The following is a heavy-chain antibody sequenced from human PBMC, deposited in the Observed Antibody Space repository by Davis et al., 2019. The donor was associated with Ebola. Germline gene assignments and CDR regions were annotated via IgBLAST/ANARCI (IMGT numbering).Heavy chain of an antibody. Sequence: PGGSLRLSCEVSGFTFSDYYMSWIRQAPGKGLEWVSSISSSSSHIYYADSVKGRFTISRDNAKNTVYLQMNSLRAEDTAVYYCARIPFDSGSPMDWGRGTLVTVSS. CDR1: GFTFSDYY. CDR3: ARIPFDSGSPMD. J-gene: IGHJ4*02. CDR2: ISSSSSHI. D-gene: IGHD3-10*01. V-gene: IGHV3-11*06.